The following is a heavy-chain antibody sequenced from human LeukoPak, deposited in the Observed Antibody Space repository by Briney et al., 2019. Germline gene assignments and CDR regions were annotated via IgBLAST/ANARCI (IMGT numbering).Heavy chain of an antibody. CDR2: IRSKPHNYAT. J-gene: IGHJ4*02. CDR1: GFTFTGSA. CDR3: TRQYYYDSSGYPYYFDY. Sequence: GGSLRLSCAASGFTFTGSAMHWVRQASGKGLEWVGRIRSKPHNYATAYAASVKGRFTISRDDSKNTAYLQMNSLKTEDTAVYYCTRQYYYDSSGYPYYFDYWGQGTLVTVSS. V-gene: IGHV3-73*01. D-gene: IGHD3-22*01.